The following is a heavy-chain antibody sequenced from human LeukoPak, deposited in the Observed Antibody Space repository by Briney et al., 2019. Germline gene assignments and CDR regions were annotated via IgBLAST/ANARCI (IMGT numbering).Heavy chain of an antibody. J-gene: IGHJ6*03. V-gene: IGHV1-24*01. Sequence: ASVKVSCKVSGYTLTELSMHWVRQAPGKGLEWMGGFDPEDGETIYAQKFQGRVTMTEDTSADTAYMELSSLRSEDTAVYYCATGPRDIVVVPAAILGGDYYYYYYMDVWGKGTTVTVSS. CDR1: GYTLTELS. CDR2: FDPEDGET. CDR3: ATGPRDIVVVPAAILGGDYYYYYYMDV. D-gene: IGHD2-2*01.